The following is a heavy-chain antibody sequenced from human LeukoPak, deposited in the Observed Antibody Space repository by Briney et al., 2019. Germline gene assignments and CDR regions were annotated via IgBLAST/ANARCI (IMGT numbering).Heavy chain of an antibody. J-gene: IGHJ4*02. CDR3: ARGDDSSGYYRGYFDY. V-gene: IGHV4-30-4*01. Sequence: SETLSLACTVSGGSISSGDYYWSWIRQPPGKGLEWIGYIYYSGSTYYNPSLKSRVTISVDTSKNQFSLKLSSATAADTAVYYCARGDDSSGYYRGYFDYWGQGTLVTVSS. CDR1: GGSISSGDYY. CDR2: IYYSGST. D-gene: IGHD3-22*01.